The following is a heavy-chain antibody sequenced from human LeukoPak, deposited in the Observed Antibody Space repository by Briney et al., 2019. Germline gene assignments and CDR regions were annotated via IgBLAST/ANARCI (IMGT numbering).Heavy chain of an antibody. J-gene: IGHJ4*02. D-gene: IGHD6-13*01. Sequence: ASVKVSCKASGYTFTDYFIQWVRHGPGQGLEWMGWIIPDSGGTSYAQKFQGRVTMTRDTSINTVYMELSRLRSDDTAVYYCARDYELGTAGSAYEFFDYWGQGSLVTVSS. CDR1: GYTFTDYF. CDR3: ARDYELGTAGSAYEFFDY. CDR2: IIPDSGGT. V-gene: IGHV1-2*02.